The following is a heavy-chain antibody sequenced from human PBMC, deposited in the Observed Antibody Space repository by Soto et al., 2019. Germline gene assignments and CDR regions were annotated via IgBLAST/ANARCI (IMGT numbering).Heavy chain of an antibody. V-gene: IGHV1-18*01. CDR1: GYTLTSYG. CDR2: ISAYNGNT. D-gene: IGHD2-2*01. CDR3: ARVRGDIVVVPAAPPSYYYGMDV. J-gene: IGHJ6*02. Sequence: QVQLVQSGAEVKKPGASVKVSCKASGYTLTSYGISWVRQAPGQGLEWMGWISAYNGNTNYAQKLQGRVTMTTDTSTSTAYRELRSLRSDDPAVYYCARVRGDIVVVPAAPPSYYYGMDVVGQGTTVTVSS.